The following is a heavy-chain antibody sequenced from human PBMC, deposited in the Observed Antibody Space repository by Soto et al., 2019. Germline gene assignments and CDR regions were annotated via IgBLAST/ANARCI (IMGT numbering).Heavy chain of an antibody. V-gene: IGHV1-18*01. CDR1: GYTFTSYG. Sequence: ASVKVSCKASGYTFTSYGISWVRQAPGQGLEWMGWISAYNGNTNYAQKLQGRVTMTTDTSTSTAYMELRSLRSDDTAVYYCANTLGPYGYDQYYYYGMDVWGQGTTVTVSS. J-gene: IGHJ6*02. CDR2: ISAYNGNT. D-gene: IGHD5-18*01. CDR3: ANTLGPYGYDQYYYYGMDV.